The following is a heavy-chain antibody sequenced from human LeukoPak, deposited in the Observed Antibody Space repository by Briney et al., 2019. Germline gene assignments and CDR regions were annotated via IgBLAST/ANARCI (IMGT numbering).Heavy chain of an antibody. CDR1: GGSISSGGYY. CDR3: ARGRGSSWYYFDS. D-gene: IGHD6-13*01. J-gene: IGHJ4*02. CDR2: IYHSGST. Sequence: SETLSLTCTVSGGSISSGGYYWSWIRQPPGKGLEWIGYIYHSGSTYYNPSLKGRGTMTVDTSKNQFSLNLSSVTAADTAVYYCARGRGSSWYYFDSWGQGTLVTVPS. V-gene: IGHV4-30-2*01.